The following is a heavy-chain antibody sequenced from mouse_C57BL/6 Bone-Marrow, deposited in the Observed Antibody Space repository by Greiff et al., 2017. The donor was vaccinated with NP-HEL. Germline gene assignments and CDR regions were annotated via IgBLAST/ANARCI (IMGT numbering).Heavy chain of an antibody. D-gene: IGHD2-12*01. Sequence: VQLQQSGPELVKPGASVKMSCKASGYTFTDYNMHWVKQSHGKSLEWIGYINPNNGGTSYNQKFKGKATLTVNKSSSTAYMELRSLTSEDSAVYYCARARPAYSSSYYAMDYWGQGTSVTVSS. V-gene: IGHV1-22*01. CDR1: GYTFTDYN. J-gene: IGHJ4*01. CDR3: ARARPAYSSSYYAMDY. CDR2: INPNNGGT.